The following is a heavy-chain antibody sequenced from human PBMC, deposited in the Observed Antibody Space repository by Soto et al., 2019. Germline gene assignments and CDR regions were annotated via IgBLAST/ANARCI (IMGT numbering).Heavy chain of an antibody. V-gene: IGHV3-7*01. J-gene: IGHJ3*02. CDR2: IKQDGSEK. Sequence: GGSLRLSCAASGFTFSSYWTSWARQAPGKGLEWVANIKQDGSEKYYVDSVKGRFTISRDNAKNSLYLQMNSLRAEDTAVYYCARESYDYVWGSYRYFGSDAFDIWGQGTMVTVSS. CDR3: ARESYDYVWGSYRYFGSDAFDI. CDR1: GFTFSSYW. D-gene: IGHD3-16*02.